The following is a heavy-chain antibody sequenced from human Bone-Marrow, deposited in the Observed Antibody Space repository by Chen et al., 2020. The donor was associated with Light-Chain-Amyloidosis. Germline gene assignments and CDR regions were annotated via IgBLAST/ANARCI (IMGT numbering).Heavy chain of an antibody. CDR3: AREVAGGRYYYYYYMDV. Sequence: EVQLVESGGGLVQPGGSLRLSCAASGFTFSSYWMHWVRQAPGKGLVWVSRINSDGSSTSYADSVKARFTISRDNAKNTLYLQMNSLRAEDTAVYYCAREVAGGRYYYYYYMDVWGKGTTVTVSS. CDR1: GFTFSSYW. CDR2: INSDGSST. V-gene: IGHV3-74*01. J-gene: IGHJ6*03. D-gene: IGHD6-13*01.